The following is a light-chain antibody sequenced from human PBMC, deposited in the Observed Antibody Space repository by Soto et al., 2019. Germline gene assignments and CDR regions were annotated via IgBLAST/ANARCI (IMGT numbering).Light chain of an antibody. J-gene: IGKJ2*01. CDR1: QSVSSY. CDR2: DAS. Sequence: EIVMTQSPATLSVSPGERATLSCRASQSVSSYLAWYQQKPGLPPRLLIYDASTRATGIPDRFSGSGSGTEFTLNISSLQSADFAVYYWQQYSHWPSLYTFSRGTKLDIK. CDR3: QQYSHWPSLYT. V-gene: IGKV3-15*01.